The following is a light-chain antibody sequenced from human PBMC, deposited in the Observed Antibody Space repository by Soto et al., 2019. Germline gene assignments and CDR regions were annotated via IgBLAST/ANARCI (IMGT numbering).Light chain of an antibody. Sequence: EVVMTQSPATLSVSPGESATLSCRASRSLDSDLAWYQHKPGQPPRLLIYGASTRATDVPARFSGGGSGTEFTLTISNLQSEDLAIYYCQQCHNWPPITFGPGTKVHIK. CDR3: QQCHNWPPIT. CDR1: RSLDSD. V-gene: IGKV3-15*01. CDR2: GAS. J-gene: IGKJ3*01.